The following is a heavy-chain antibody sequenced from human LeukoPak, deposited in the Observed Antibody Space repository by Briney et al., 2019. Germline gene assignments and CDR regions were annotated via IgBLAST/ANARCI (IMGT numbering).Heavy chain of an antibody. Sequence: ASVKVSCKASGYTFTSYDINWVRQATGQGLEWMGWMNPNSGNTGYAQKFQGRVTMTRNASISTAYMELSSLRSEDTAVYYCERGLGWFGEFVNWFDPWGQGTLVTVSS. CDR3: ERGLGWFGEFVNWFDP. CDR1: GYTFTSYD. J-gene: IGHJ5*02. CDR2: MNPNSGNT. V-gene: IGHV1-8*01. D-gene: IGHD3-10*01.